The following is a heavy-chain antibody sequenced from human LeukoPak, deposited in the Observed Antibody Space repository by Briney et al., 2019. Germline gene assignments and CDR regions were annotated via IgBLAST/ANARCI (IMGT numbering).Heavy chain of an antibody. V-gene: IGHV3-21*01. CDR2: ISSSSSYI. J-gene: IGHJ4*02. CDR1: GFTFSSYS. CDR3: ARDSRSSSWEFDY. D-gene: IGHD6-13*01. Sequence: GGSLRLSCAASGFTFSSYSMNWVRQAPGKGLEWVSSISSSSSYIYYADSVKSRFTISRDNAKNSLYLQMNSLRAEDTAVYYCARDSRSSSWEFDYWGQGTLVTVSS.